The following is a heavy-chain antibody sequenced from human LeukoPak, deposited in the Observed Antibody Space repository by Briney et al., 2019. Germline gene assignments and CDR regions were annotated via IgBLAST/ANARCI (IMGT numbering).Heavy chain of an antibody. Sequence: GASVQVSCKASGYTFTGYYIYWVRQAPGQGLEWMGWIHPNSGGTNFAQKFQGRVTMTRDTSISTAYMELSRLRSDDTAIYYCARSYSSGWYYPSWDYWGQGTLVTVSS. CDR2: IHPNSGGT. D-gene: IGHD6-19*01. J-gene: IGHJ4*02. CDR1: GYTFTGYY. CDR3: ARSYSSGWYYPSWDY. V-gene: IGHV1-2*02.